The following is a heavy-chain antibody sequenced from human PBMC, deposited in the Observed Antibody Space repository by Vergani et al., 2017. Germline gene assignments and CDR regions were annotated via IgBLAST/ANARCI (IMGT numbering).Heavy chain of an antibody. Sequence: QVQLEESGPGLVKPSETLSLTCTVSNDSVSNTFYYWGWIRQTPGKGLEWIGYIYYSGSTYYNPSLKSRVTISVDTSKNQFSLKLSSVTAADTAVYYCARDCSSTSCEYKGFDPWGQGTLVTVSS. CDR3: ARDCSSTSCEYKGFDP. CDR2: IYYSGST. D-gene: IGHD2-2*01. V-gene: IGHV4-31*03. CDR1: NDSVSNTFYY. J-gene: IGHJ5*02.